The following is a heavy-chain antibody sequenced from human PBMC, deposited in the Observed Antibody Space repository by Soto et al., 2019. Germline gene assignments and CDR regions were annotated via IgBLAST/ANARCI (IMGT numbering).Heavy chain of an antibody. V-gene: IGHV4-39*01. CDR2: IFYGGTT. CDR1: GGSISSTSSY. Sequence: QLQLQESGPGLVKPSETLSLTCAVSGGSISSTSSYWDWIRQPPGKGLEWIAGIFYGGTTYFNPSLKSRVTIFVDTSKNQFSLMLSSVTAADTAVYYCARRRPNWDFDLWGRGTLVTVSS. CDR3: ARRRPNWDFDL. J-gene: IGHJ2*01.